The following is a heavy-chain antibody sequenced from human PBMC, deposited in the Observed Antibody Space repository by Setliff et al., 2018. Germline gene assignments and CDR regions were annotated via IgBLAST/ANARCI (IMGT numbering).Heavy chain of an antibody. Sequence: SETLSLTCNVSGVSISNYYWSWIRQPPGKGLECIGYIQKSGGTNYNPSLKTRVTMSVDPSKNQFALNLRSVTAADTAVYYCVRDRTAYSYGLDVWAQGTTVTVSS. CDR1: GVSISNYY. D-gene: IGHD5-18*01. J-gene: IGHJ6*02. V-gene: IGHV4-4*08. CDR2: IQKSGGT. CDR3: VRDRTAYSYGLDV.